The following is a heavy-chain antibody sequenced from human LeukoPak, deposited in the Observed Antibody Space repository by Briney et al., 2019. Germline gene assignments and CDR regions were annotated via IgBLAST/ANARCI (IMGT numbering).Heavy chain of an antibody. J-gene: IGHJ4*02. CDR3: ARVTYVDDMLYQYFDY. CDR1: SYSISSGSY. V-gene: IGHV4-38-2*01. D-gene: IGHD4-17*01. CDR2: IFHSGNS. Sequence: PSETLSLTCAVSSYSISSGSYWGWIRQSPGKGLEWVGSIFHSGNSYYNPSLKSRLTMSVDTSKNQFSLKLTSMTAADTALYYCARVTYVDDMLYQYFDYWGQGILVTVSS.